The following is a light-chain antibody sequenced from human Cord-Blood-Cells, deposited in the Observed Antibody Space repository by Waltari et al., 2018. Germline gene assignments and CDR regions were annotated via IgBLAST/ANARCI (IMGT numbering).Light chain of an antibody. CDR1: QSVSSY. J-gene: IGKJ5*01. CDR2: DAS. CDR3: QQRSNWPRT. V-gene: IGKV3-11*01. Sequence: IVLTQSPATLSLSPGERATLSCRASQSVSSYLAWYQQKPGQAPRLLIYDASNGATGIPARFSGSGSGTDFTLTISSLEPEDFAVYYCQQRSNWPRTFGQGTRLEIK.